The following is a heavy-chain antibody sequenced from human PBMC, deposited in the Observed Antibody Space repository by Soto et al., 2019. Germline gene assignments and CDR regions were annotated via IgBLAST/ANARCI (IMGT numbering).Heavy chain of an antibody. CDR2: IYHSGST. J-gene: IGHJ4*02. D-gene: IGHD2-15*01. CDR3: VRSPGYCSGGSCYSLGYFDY. CDR1: GGSISSGGYS. V-gene: IGHV4-30-2*01. Sequence: QLQLQESGSGLVKPSQTLSLTCAVSGGSISSGGYSWSWIRQPPGKGLEWIGYIYHSGSTYYNPSLKSRVTISVDRSKNQFSLKLSSVTAADTAVYYCVRSPGYCSGGSCYSLGYFDYWGQGTLVTVSS.